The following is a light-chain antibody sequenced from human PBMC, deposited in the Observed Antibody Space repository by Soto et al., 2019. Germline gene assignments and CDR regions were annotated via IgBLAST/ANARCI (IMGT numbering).Light chain of an antibody. CDR1: QSINKY. J-gene: IGKJ3*01. Sequence: DIQMTQSPSSLSASVGDRVTITCRASQSINKYINWYQQKPGKAPNLLINGASSLQSGVPSRFSGRGSGTDFTLAISNLQPEDFATYYYQQTYSTPVTFGPGTKVDIK. CDR2: GAS. V-gene: IGKV1-39*01. CDR3: QQTYSTPVT.